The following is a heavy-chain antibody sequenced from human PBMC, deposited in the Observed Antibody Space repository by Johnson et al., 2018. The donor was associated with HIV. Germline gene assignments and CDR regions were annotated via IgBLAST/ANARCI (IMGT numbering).Heavy chain of an antibody. D-gene: IGHD1-7*01. CDR3: ARDRRGYNLNYPDAFDI. CDR2: ISGSGGST. J-gene: IGHJ3*02. Sequence: VQLVESGGGVVQPGGSLRLSCAASGFTFSSSAMHWVHQAPGKGLEWVSAISGSGGSTYYADSVKGRFTISRDNSKNTLSLQMNSLRAEDTALYYCARDRRGYNLNYPDAFDIWGQGTMVTVSS. CDR1: GFTFSSSA. V-gene: IGHV3-23*04.